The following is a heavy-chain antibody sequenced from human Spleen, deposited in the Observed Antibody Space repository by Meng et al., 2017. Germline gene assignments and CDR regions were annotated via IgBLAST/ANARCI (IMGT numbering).Heavy chain of an antibody. J-gene: IGHJ4*02. CDR3: AREGSSSSSPLDY. CDR1: GGSIRNYY. V-gene: IGHV4-59*12. D-gene: IGHD6-6*01. CDR2: VYYGGST. Sequence: GSLRLSCIVSGGSIRNYYWSWIRQPPGKGLEWIGYVYYGGSTNYNPSLKSRVTISVDKSKNQFSLKLTSVTAADTAVYYCAREGSSSSSPLDYWGQGTLVTVSS.